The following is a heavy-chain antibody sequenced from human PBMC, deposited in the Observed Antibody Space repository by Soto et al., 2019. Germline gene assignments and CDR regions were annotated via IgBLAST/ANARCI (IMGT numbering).Heavy chain of an antibody. CDR1: GGTFSSYA. Sequence: QVQLVQSGAEVKKPGSSVKVSCKASGGTFSSYAISWVRQAPGQGLEWMGGIIPIFGTANYAQKFQGRVTINADESTSTAYMELSSLRSEDTVVYYCASERRYCTNGVCYLGYWGQGTLVTVSS. J-gene: IGHJ4*02. CDR2: IIPIFGTA. D-gene: IGHD2-8*01. V-gene: IGHV1-69*01. CDR3: ASERRYCTNGVCYLGY.